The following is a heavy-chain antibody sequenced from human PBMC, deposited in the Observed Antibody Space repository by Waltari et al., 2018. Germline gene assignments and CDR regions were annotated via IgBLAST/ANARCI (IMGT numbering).Heavy chain of an antibody. J-gene: IGHJ6*02. CDR2: VTADSGNT. V-gene: IGHV3-23*01. D-gene: IGHD3-10*01. Sequence: EVQLLESGGGLVQPGGSLRLSCAASGLTFSRATMSWVRQAPGKGLECVSAVTADSGNTYYADSVKGRFTISRDNSKNTLYLQMNSLRAEDTAVYYCARGNTKYGMDVWGQGTTVTVSS. CDR3: ARGNTKYGMDV. CDR1: GLTFSRAT.